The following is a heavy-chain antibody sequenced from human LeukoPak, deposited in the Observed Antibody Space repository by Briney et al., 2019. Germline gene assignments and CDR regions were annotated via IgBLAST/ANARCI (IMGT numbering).Heavy chain of an antibody. CDR2: ISYDGSNK. Sequence: GGSLRLSCAASGFTFNSYAMHWVRQAPGRGLEWVAVISYDGSNKYYADSVKGRFTISRDNSKNTLYLQMNSLRADDTAVYYCARDGRNYYDRSGYYSALAYWGQGTLVTVSS. D-gene: IGHD3-22*01. J-gene: IGHJ4*02. V-gene: IGHV3-30-3*01. CDR3: ARDGRNYYDRSGYYSALAY. CDR1: GFTFNSYA.